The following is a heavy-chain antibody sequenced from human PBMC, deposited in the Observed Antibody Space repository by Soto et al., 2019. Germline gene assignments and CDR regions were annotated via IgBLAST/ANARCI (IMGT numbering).Heavy chain of an antibody. CDR2: IYYSGST. CDR1: GGSIGTYY. D-gene: IGHD2-15*01. Sequence: PSETLSLTCTVSGGSIGTYYWSWIRQHPGKGLEWIGYIYYSGSTYYNPSLKSRVTISVDTSKNQFSLKLSSVTAADTAAYYCARGSVVASFDNWGQGTLVTVSS. J-gene: IGHJ4*02. V-gene: IGHV4-59*06. CDR3: ARGSVVASFDN.